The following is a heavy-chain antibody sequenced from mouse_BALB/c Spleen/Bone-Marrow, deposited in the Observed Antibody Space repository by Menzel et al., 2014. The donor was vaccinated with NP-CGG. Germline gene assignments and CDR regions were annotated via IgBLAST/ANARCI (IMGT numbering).Heavy chain of an antibody. V-gene: IGHV3-6*02. CDR2: ISYDGSS. CDR3: VRESTSTAAMDY. CDR1: GYSITSDYY. J-gene: IGHJ4*01. Sequence: EVQLQQSGPGLVKPSQSLSLTCSVTGYSITSDYYWNWIRQFPGNKLEWMGYISYDGSSIYTPSLKNRISITRDTSKNQFFLKLNSATTEDTATYYCVRESTSTAAMDYWGQGTSVTVSS. D-gene: IGHD1-2*01.